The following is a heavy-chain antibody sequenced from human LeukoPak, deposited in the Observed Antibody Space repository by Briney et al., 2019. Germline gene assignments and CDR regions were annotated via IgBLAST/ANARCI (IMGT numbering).Heavy chain of an antibody. Sequence: ASVKVSCKASGYTFTSYGISWVRQAPGQGLEWMGWISAYNGNTNYAQKLQGRGTMTTDTSTSTAYMEMRSLRSDDTAVYYCARVWEDTIFGVADLDYWDQGTLVTVSS. J-gene: IGHJ4*02. CDR3: ARVWEDTIFGVADLDY. CDR1: GYTFTSYG. CDR2: ISAYNGNT. V-gene: IGHV1-18*01. D-gene: IGHD3-3*01.